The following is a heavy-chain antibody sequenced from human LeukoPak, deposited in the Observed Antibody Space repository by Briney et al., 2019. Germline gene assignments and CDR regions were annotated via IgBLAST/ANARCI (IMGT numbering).Heavy chain of an antibody. V-gene: IGHV3-7*01. D-gene: IGHD5-24*01. J-gene: IGHJ4*02. CDR1: GFTFSSYW. CDR3: ARAERWLQLYFDY. Sequence: GGSLRLSCAASGFTFSSYWMSWVRQAPRKGLEWVANIKQDGSEKYYVDSVKGRFTISRDNAKNSLYLQMNSLRAEDTAVYYCARAERWLQLYFDYWGQGTLVTVSS. CDR2: IKQDGSEK.